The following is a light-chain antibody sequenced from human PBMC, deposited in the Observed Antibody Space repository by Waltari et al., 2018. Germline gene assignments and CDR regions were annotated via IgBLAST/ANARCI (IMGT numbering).Light chain of an antibody. CDR3: CSYARSSAWV. J-gene: IGLJ3*02. CDR2: EDT. Sequence: QSALTQPASVSGSPGQSITISCTGTSSDVGNDNLVSWYQQHARKAPKLMIYEDTKRPSGVSNRFSGSKSGNTASLTISGLQAEDEAEYYCCSYARSSAWVFGGGTELTVL. V-gene: IGLV2-23*01. CDR1: SSDVGNDNL.